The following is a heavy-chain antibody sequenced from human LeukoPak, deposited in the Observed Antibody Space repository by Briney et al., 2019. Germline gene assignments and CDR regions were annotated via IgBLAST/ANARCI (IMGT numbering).Heavy chain of an antibody. CDR2: VYHDGRT. CDR3: ARGYSSSWYYNWFDP. D-gene: IGHD6-13*01. V-gene: IGHV4-38-2*02. J-gene: IGHJ5*02. CDR1: GYSISSGYY. Sequence: SETLSLTCTVSGYSISSGYYWAWLRQSPGKGLEWIGNVYHDGRTYYNPSLKSRVTISVDTSTNQFSLKLSSVTATDTALYYCARGYSSSWYYNWFDPWGQGTLATVSS.